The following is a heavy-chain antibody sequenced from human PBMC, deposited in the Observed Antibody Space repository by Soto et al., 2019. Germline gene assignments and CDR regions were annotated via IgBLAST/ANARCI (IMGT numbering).Heavy chain of an antibody. Sequence: PGGSLRLSCAASGFTFSSYAMSWVRQAPGKGLEWVSAISGSGGSTYYADSVKGRFTISRDNSKNTLYLQMNSLRAEDTAVYYCAKGLAGSSRYGIHYWGQGTLVTVSS. V-gene: IGHV3-23*01. D-gene: IGHD6-13*01. J-gene: IGHJ4*02. CDR1: GFTFSSYA. CDR3: AKGLAGSSRYGIHY. CDR2: ISGSGGST.